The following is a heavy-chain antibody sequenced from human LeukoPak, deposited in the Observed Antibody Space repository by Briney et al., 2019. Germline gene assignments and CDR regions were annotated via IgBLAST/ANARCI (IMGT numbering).Heavy chain of an antibody. CDR3: IAMIREVGY. Sequence: GGSLRLSCAASGFTFSDYYMSWIRQAPGKGLEWVGRTRNKAETYTTEYAASVKGRFITSRDFSRNSLYLQMNTLKIEDTAVYYCIAMIREVGYWGQGTLVTVSS. D-gene: IGHD3-10*01. CDR1: GFTFSDYY. J-gene: IGHJ4*02. CDR2: TRNKAETYTT. V-gene: IGHV3-72*01.